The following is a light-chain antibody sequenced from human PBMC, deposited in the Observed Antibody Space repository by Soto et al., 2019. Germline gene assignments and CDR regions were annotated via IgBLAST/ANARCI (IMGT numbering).Light chain of an antibody. CDR1: QSVSSSY. Sequence: EIVLTQSPGTLSLSPGERATLSCRASQSVSSSYLAWYKQKPGQAPRLLIYGASSRATGIPDRFSGSGSGTVFTFSISSLEHEDVTVYYCETYGSSPRWTFGLGTTVVI. V-gene: IGKV3-20*01. CDR2: GAS. J-gene: IGKJ4*01. CDR3: ETYGSSPRWT.